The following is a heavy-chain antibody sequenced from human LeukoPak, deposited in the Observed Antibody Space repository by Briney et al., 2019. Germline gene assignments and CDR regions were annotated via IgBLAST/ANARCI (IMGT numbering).Heavy chain of an antibody. V-gene: IGHV3-43*01. Sequence: PGGSLRLSCAASEFSFSSYWMSWVRRAPGKGLEWVSLAGWAGGTTFYSDSVRGRFTISRDSGRKSVYLQMNSLTTDDTAFYFCAKELDTMFFDYWGQGALVTVSS. D-gene: IGHD3-10*02. CDR1: EFSFSSYW. CDR2: AGWAGGTT. CDR3: AKELDTMFFDY. J-gene: IGHJ4*02.